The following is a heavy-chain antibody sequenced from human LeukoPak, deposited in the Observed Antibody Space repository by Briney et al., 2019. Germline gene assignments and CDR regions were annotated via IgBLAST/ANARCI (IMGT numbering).Heavy chain of an antibody. D-gene: IGHD3-10*01. CDR2: LYHPDST. Sequence: PSETLSLTCGVSGYPINNAYYWVWIRQPPGKGLEWIGSLYHPDSTYYNPSLKSRVTMSVDTSRNQFSLKLSSVTAADTAVYYCARDQDYHYGSGSYSGFDYYYYMDVWGKGTTVTVSS. V-gene: IGHV4-38-2*02. CDR1: GYPINNAYY. CDR3: ARDQDYHYGSGSYSGFDYYYYMDV. J-gene: IGHJ6*03.